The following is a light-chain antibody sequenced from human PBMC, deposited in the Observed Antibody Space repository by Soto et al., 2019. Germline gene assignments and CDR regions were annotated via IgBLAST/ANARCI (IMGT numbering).Light chain of an antibody. CDR1: SSDVGGYNY. CDR3: SSYTSSSIPGV. CDR2: EVS. V-gene: IGLV2-14*01. J-gene: IGLJ2*01. Sequence: QSALTQPASVSGSPGQSITISCTGTSSDVGGYNYVSWYQQPPGKAPKLMIYEVSYRPSGVSNRSSGSKSGNTASLTISGLQAEDEANYYCSSYTSSSIPGVFGGGTKLTVL.